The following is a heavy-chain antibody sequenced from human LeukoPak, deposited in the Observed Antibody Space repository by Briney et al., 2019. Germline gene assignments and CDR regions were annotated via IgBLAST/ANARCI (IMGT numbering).Heavy chain of an antibody. CDR3: AREDSSGWYVYYYMDV. V-gene: IGHV4-4*08. Sequence: SETLSLTCTVSGGSISSYYWSWVRQPPGKGLEWIGRIYTSGSTNYNPSLKSRVTISVDTSKNQFSLKLSSVTAADTAVYYCAREDSSGWYVYYYMDVWGKGTTVTVSS. CDR2: IYTSGST. CDR1: GGSISSYY. J-gene: IGHJ6*03. D-gene: IGHD6-19*01.